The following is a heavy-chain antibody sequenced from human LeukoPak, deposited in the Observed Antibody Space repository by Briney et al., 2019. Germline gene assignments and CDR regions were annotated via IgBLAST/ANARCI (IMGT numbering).Heavy chain of an antibody. CDR2: ISSSCSTI. CDR3: ARGGSGSYYYYYYMDV. Sequence: GGSLRLFCAASGFTFSDYYMSWIRQASGKGLEWVSYISSSCSTIYYAEAVKGRFTISRDNAKNSLYLQMNSLRAEDTAVYYCARGGSGSYYYYYYMDVWGKGTTVTVSS. CDR1: GFTFSDYY. D-gene: IGHD1-26*01. J-gene: IGHJ6*03. V-gene: IGHV3-11*04.